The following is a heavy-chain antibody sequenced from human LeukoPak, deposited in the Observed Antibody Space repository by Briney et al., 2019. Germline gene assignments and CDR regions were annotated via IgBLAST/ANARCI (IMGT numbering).Heavy chain of an antibody. CDR1: GGTFSSYA. CDR2: IIPIFGAA. CDR3: ARGTDRGAFDI. J-gene: IGHJ3*02. Sequence: ASVKVSCKASGGTFSSYAISWVRQAPGQGLEWMGGIIPIFGAANYAQKFQGRVTITTDESTSTAYMELSSLRSEDTAVYYCARGTDRGAFDIWGQGTMVTVSS. V-gene: IGHV1-69*05.